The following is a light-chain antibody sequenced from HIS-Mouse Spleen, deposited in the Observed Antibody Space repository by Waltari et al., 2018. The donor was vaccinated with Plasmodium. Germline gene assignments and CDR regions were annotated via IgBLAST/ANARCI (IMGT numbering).Light chain of an antibody. J-gene: IGLJ2*01. CDR2: SNT. Sequence: QSVLTQPPSASGTPGQRVTISCSGSISSIGSNTVNWYQQLPGTAPKPLIYSNTQRPSGVPDRFSGSKSGTSASLAISGLQSEDEADYYCAAWDDSLNGVVFAGGTKLTVL. V-gene: IGLV1-44*01. CDR1: ISSIGSNT. CDR3: AAWDDSLNGVV.